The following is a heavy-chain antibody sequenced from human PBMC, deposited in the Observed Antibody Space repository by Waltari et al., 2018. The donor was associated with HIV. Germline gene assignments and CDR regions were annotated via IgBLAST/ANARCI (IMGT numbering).Heavy chain of an antibody. CDR2: SPRSGDV. D-gene: IGHD3-16*01. Sequence: QVRLEQWGAGLLRPAETLSLTCAVYGGGFTTYYWTWIRQSPGKGLDGVGESPRSGDVRYNPSREGRVTISVVSSKNQVSLTLKSVRAADTAVYFCARGEGIVLGDTSVLRIHETSSYYFGLDLWGQGT. CDR1: GGGFTTYY. CDR3: ARGEGIVLGDTSVLRIHETSSYYFGLDL. J-gene: IGHJ6*02. V-gene: IGHV4-34*01.